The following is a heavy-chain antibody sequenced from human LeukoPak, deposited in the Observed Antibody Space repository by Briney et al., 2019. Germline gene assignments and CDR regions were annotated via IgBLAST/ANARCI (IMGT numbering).Heavy chain of an antibody. CDR3: ATWADCSSTSCYTLHYYYMDV. CDR2: VDPEDGET. D-gene: IGHD2-2*02. V-gene: IGHV1-69-2*01. Sequence: ASVKVSCKVSGYTFTDYYMHWVQQAPGKGLEWMGLVDPEDGETIYAEKFQGRVTITADTSTDTAYMELSSLRSEDTAAYYCATWADCSSTSCYTLHYYYMDVWGKGTTVTVSS. CDR1: GYTFTDYY. J-gene: IGHJ6*03.